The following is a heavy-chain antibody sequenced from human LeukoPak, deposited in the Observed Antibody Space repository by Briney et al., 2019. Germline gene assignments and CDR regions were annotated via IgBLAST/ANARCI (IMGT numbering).Heavy chain of an antibody. J-gene: IGHJ3*01. CDR1: GFIFSDYP. V-gene: IGHV3-11*01. CDR3: ARRIMGNTGHAFDF. Sequence: GGSLRLSCAASGFIFSDYPISWSRQAPGKGLEWLSYTRVSVNNLFYAESVKCRFTISRDNAQTSLYLQMNSLRAEDTAVYYCARRIMGNTGHAFDFWGQGTMVTVSS. CDR2: TRVSVNNL. D-gene: IGHD2-8*01.